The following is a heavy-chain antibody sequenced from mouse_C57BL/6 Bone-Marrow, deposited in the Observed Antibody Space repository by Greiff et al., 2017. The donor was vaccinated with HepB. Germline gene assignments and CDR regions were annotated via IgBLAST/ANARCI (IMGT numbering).Heavy chain of an antibody. J-gene: IGHJ4*01. CDR2: ISYDGSN. CDR3: ARGPSYAMDY. V-gene: IGHV3-6*01. CDR1: GYSITSGYY. Sequence: ESGPGLVKPSQSLSLTCSVTGYSITSGYYWNWIRQFPGNKLEWMGYISYDGSNNYNPSLKNRISITRDTSKNQFFLKLNSVTTEDTATYYCARGPSYAMDYWGQGTSVTVSS.